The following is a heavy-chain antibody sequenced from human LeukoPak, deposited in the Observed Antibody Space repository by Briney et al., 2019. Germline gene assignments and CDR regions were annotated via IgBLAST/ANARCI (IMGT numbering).Heavy chain of an antibody. CDR3: ARGYSSSSVGYFQH. CDR1: GDSVSSNSAA. CDR2: TYYRSKWCN. D-gene: IGHD6-6*01. J-gene: IGHJ1*01. Sequence: SQTLSLTCAISGDSVSSNSAAWNWIRQSPSRGLEWLGRTYYRSKWCNDYAVSVKSRITINPDTSMNQFSLQPNSVTPEDTAVYYCARGYSSSSVGYFQHWGQGTLVTVSS. V-gene: IGHV6-1*01.